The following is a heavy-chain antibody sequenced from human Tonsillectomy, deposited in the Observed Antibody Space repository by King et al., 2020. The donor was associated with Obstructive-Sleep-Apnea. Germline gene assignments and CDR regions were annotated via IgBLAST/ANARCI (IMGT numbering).Heavy chain of an antibody. CDR2: VYHIGVT. CDR1: GGSMKDFF. Sequence: VQLQESGPGQVKPSETLSLTCSVAGGSMKDFFWSWIRLPPGKGLEWIGYVYHIGVTSYSPSLQSRVTMSIETSKNHFSLQLSAVTAADTAGYYCARGETGTTKIRGWKTFSFDYWGLGTLVTVSS. CDR3: ARGETGTTKIRGWKTFSFDY. J-gene: IGHJ4*02. D-gene: IGHD1-1*01. V-gene: IGHV4-59*01.